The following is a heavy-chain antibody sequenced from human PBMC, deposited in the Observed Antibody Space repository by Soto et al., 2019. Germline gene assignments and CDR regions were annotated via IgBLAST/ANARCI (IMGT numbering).Heavy chain of an antibody. Sequence: PSETLSLTCTVSGGSISSYYWSWIRQPPKKGLEKIGYIYYSGSTNYNPSLKSRVTISVDTSKNQFSLKLSSVTAADTAVYYCARQPHYYGSGSYYNGYFQHWGQGTLVTVSS. V-gene: IGHV4-59*08. J-gene: IGHJ1*01. D-gene: IGHD3-10*01. CDR3: ARQPHYYGSGSYYNGYFQH. CDR2: IYYSGST. CDR1: GGSISSYY.